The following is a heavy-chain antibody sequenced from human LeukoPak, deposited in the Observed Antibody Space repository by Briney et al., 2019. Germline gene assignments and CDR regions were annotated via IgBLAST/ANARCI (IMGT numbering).Heavy chain of an antibody. CDR1: GFTFSTYA. J-gene: IGHJ4*02. Sequence: PGGSLRLSCAASGFTFSTYAMSWVRQAPGKGLEWVSTISGGGGSTYYADSVKGRFTISRDNSKNTLYVQMNSLKIEDTAVYYCTTDLIVGAPGVFDYWGQGTLVTVSS. V-gene: IGHV3-23*01. CDR2: ISGGGGST. D-gene: IGHD1-26*01. CDR3: TTDLIVGAPGVFDY.